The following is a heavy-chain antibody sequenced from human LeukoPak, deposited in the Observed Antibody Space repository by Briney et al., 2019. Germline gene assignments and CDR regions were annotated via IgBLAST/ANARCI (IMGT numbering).Heavy chain of an antibody. Sequence: GGSLRLSCAASGFTFSSYWMHWVRQAPGKGLVWVSRINTDGSSTSYADSVKGRFTISRDNAKNTLYLQMNSLRAEDTAVYYCARHMQWPQINLDYWGQGILVTVSS. CDR3: ARHMQWPQINLDY. D-gene: IGHD6-19*01. V-gene: IGHV3-74*01. J-gene: IGHJ4*02. CDR2: INTDGSST. CDR1: GFTFSSYW.